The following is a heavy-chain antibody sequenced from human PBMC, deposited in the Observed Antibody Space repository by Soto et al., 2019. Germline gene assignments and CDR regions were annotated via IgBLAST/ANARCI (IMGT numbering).Heavy chain of an antibody. V-gene: IGHV4-4*02. D-gene: IGHD6-19*01. J-gene: IGHJ3*02. Sequence: QVQLQESGPGLVKPSGTLSLTCAVSGGSISSSNWWSWGRQPPGKGLEWIGEIYHSGSTNSNPSLQDRVTISVDKSKNQSSLKLSSVTAADTAVYYCARGEEAVAGDDAFDIWGQGTMVTVSS. CDR3: ARGEEAVAGDDAFDI. CDR2: IYHSGST. CDR1: GGSISSSNW.